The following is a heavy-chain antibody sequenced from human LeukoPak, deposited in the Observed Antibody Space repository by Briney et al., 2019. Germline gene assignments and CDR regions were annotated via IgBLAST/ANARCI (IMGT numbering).Heavy chain of an antibody. CDR3: ARDEARYSSGYYPNWFDP. CDR2: ISGYNGYT. V-gene: IGHV1-18*01. D-gene: IGHD3-22*01. CDR1: GYTLTRYG. J-gene: IGHJ5*02. Sequence: ASVKVSFKASGYTLTRYGISWVRQAPGQGFEWMGWISGYNGYTHYAHNLQGRVTMTTDTSTSTAYMELRSLRTDDTAVYYCARDEARYSSGYYPNWFDPWGQGTLVTVSS.